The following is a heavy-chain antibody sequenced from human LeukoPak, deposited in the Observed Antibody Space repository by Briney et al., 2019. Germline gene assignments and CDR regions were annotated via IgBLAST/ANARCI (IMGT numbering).Heavy chain of an antibody. Sequence: GGSLRLSCAASGFTFNNAWMSCVRQAPGKGLEWVGRIKSKTDGGTTYYAAPVKGRFTISRDDSQNTLYLEMNSLKTEDTAVYYCLTDRDGGFDYWGQGTLVTVSS. V-gene: IGHV3-15*01. CDR2: IKSKTDGGTT. CDR1: GFTFNNAW. J-gene: IGHJ4*02. CDR3: LTDRDGGFDY. D-gene: IGHD4-23*01.